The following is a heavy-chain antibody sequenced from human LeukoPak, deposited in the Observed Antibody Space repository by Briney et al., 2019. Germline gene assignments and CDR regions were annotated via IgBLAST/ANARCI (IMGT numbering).Heavy chain of an antibody. J-gene: IGHJ4*02. V-gene: IGHV3-23*01. CDR2: ISGSGGST. Sequence: GGSLRLSCTAPGFTFNDYAMHWVRQAPGKGLGWGSGISGSGGSTYYADSVTGRFTIPRDNSKNTLYLQMNSLRAEDTAVYYCAKESQLWLQCDYWGQGTLVTVSS. CDR3: AKESQLWLQCDY. D-gene: IGHD5-18*01. CDR1: GFTFNDYA.